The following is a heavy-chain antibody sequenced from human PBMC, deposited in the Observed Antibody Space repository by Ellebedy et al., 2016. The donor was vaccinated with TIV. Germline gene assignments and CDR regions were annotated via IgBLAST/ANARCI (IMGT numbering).Heavy chain of an antibody. Sequence: GESLKISCKGSGYSFTSYWIGWVRQMPGKGLEWMGIIYPGDSDTRYSSSFQGQVTISADKSISTAYLQWSSLKASDTAMYYCARLEPVEVIAAAGVSWFDPWGQGTLVTVSS. CDR1: GYSFTSYW. D-gene: IGHD6-13*01. CDR2: IYPGDSDT. J-gene: IGHJ5*02. CDR3: ARLEPVEVIAAAGVSWFDP. V-gene: IGHV5-51*01.